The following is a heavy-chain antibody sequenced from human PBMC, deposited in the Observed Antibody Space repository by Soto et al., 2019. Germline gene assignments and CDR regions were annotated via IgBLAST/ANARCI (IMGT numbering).Heavy chain of an antibody. CDR3: ARESLGAMIGVHWYFDL. Sequence: QVQLVQSGAEVKKPGSSVKVSCKASGGTFGSYAISWVRQAPGQGLEWMGGIIPIFGTANYAQKFQGRVTITADKSTGTAYMELSSLRSEDTAVYYCARESLGAMIGVHWYFDLWGRGTLVTVSS. CDR2: IIPIFGTA. V-gene: IGHV1-69*06. J-gene: IGHJ2*01. CDR1: GGTFGSYA. D-gene: IGHD3-22*01.